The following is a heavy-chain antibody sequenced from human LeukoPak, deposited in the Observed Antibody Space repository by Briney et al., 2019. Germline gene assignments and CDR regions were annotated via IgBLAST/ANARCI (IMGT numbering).Heavy chain of an antibody. D-gene: IGHD6-13*01. V-gene: IGHV3-48*03. Sequence: GGSLRLSCAASGFTFSSYEMNWVRQAPGKGLEWVSYISSSGSTIYYADSVKGRFTISRDNAKNSLYLQMNSLRAEDTAVYYCARDRLDYSSSWIDYWGQGTLVTVSS. CDR2: ISSSGSTI. CDR1: GFTFSSYE. J-gene: IGHJ4*02. CDR3: ARDRLDYSSSWIDY.